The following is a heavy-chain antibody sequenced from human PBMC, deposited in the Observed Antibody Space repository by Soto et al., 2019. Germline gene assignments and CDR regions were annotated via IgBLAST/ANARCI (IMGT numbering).Heavy chain of an antibody. CDR2: IIPMFSTA. D-gene: IGHD2-2*01. J-gene: IGHJ4*02. CDR1: GSSFSRYA. Sequence: QVQLVQSGAEVKKPGSSVKVSCKASGSSFSRYAISRVRQAPRQVLEWMGGIIPMFSTANYAQKLQGRVMITADESTSTAYMELSSLRSEDTAVYYCALLVIVLVPAADTQGYWGQGTLVTVSS. CDR3: ALLVIVLVPAADTQGY. V-gene: IGHV1-69*12.